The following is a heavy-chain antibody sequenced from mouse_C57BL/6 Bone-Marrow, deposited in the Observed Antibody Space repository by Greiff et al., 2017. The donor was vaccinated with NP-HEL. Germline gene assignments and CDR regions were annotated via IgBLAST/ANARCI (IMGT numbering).Heavy chain of an antibody. J-gene: IGHJ4*01. CDR1: GYTFTSYG. V-gene: IGHV1-81*01. Sequence: QVQLQQSGAELARPGASVKLSCKASGYTFTSYGMRWVKQRTGQGLEWIGKIYPLSGNTYYNEKFKGKATLTADKSSSTAYMELHSLTSEDSAVYFCARPAVTTVVTTRAMDYWGQGTTVTVSS. CDR3: ARPAVTTVVTTRAMDY. D-gene: IGHD1-1*01. CDR2: IYPLSGNT.